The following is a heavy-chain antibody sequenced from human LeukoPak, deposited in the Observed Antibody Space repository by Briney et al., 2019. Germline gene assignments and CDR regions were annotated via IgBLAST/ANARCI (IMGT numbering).Heavy chain of an antibody. J-gene: IGHJ3*02. D-gene: IGHD6-19*01. Sequence: SETLSLTCAVYGDSISSRSYYWSWIRQPPGKGLEWIGYIYYSGSTNYNPSLKSRVTISVDTSKNQFSLKLSSVTAADTAVYYCARAHAKIAVAGSFAFDIWGQGTMVTVSS. CDR2: IYYSGST. V-gene: IGHV4-61*01. CDR1: GDSISSRSYY. CDR3: ARAHAKIAVAGSFAFDI.